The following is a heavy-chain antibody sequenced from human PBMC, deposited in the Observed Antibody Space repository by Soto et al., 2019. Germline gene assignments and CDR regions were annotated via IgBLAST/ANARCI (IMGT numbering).Heavy chain of an antibody. D-gene: IGHD1-26*01. Sequence: SESRSLSCNVSGGSISRSRCVWSWIRQPPGKGLEWIASIKYSGTTFYNPSLKSRVTLSVDTSKNQFALKLSSVTAAETAVYYCARHGLPGSYYDAFAIWGQATMVT. J-gene: IGHJ3*02. V-gene: IGHV4-39*01. CDR1: GGSISRSRCV. CDR2: IKYSGTT. CDR3: ARHGLPGSYYDAFAI.